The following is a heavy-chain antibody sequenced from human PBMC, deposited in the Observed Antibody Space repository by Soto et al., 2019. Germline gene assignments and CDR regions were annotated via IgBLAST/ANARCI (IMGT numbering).Heavy chain of an antibody. V-gene: IGHV3-23*01. D-gene: IGHD2-21*01. CDR2: ISGSGGST. CDR3: AQKSDSNSPWCAVDI. Sequence: EVQLLESGGGLVQPGGTLTLSCAASGFTFSSYAMNWVRQAPAQGLQWVSGISGSGGSTYYANSVKGRFTISRDSSKDTLDLQVDCLGVEDTAVYYCAQKSDSNSPWCAVDIWGQGTVVSV. J-gene: IGHJ3*02. CDR1: GFTFSSYA.